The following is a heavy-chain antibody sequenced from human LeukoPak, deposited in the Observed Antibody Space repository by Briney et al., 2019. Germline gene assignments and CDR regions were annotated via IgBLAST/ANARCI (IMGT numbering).Heavy chain of an antibody. J-gene: IGHJ4*02. CDR2: ISSSSSYT. CDR3: ARDNDCSGGSRYSSTDY. V-gene: IGHV3-11*05. D-gene: IGHD2-15*01. Sequence: GGSLRLSCAASGFTFSDYYMSWIRQAPGKGLEWVSYISSSSSYTNYADSVKGRFTISRDSAKNSLYLQMNSLRAEDTAVYYCARDNDCSGGSRYSSTDYWGQGTLVTVSS. CDR1: GFTFSDYY.